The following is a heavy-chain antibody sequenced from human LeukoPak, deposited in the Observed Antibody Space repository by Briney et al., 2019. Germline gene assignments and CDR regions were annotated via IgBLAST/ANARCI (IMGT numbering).Heavy chain of an antibody. CDR2: IYYSGST. Sequence: SETLSLTRTVSGGSISSYYWSWIRQPPGKGLEWIGYIYYSGSTNYNPSLKSRVTISVDTSKNQFSLKLSSVTAADTAVYYCARVYGDYPPAEYYYYGMDVWGQGTTVTVSS. CDR3: ARVYGDYPPAEYYYYGMDV. J-gene: IGHJ6*02. D-gene: IGHD4-17*01. V-gene: IGHV4-59*01. CDR1: GGSISSYY.